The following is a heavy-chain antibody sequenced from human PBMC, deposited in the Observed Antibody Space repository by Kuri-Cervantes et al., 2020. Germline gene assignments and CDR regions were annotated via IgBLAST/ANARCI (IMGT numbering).Heavy chain of an antibody. CDR2: IWYDGSNK. V-gene: IGHV3-33*08. D-gene: IGHD2/OR15-2a*01. CDR1: GFTVSSNY. CDR3: ARDRTVYGNWYFDL. J-gene: IGHJ2*01. Sequence: GGSLRLSCAASGFTVSSNYMSWVRQAPGKGLEWVAVIWYDGSNKYYADSVKGRFTISRDNSKNTLYLQMNSLRAEDTAVYYCARDRTVYGNWYFDLWGRGTLVTVSS.